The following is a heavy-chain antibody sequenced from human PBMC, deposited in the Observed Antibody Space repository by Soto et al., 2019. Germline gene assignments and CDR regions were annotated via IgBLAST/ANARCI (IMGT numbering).Heavy chain of an antibody. CDR3: ARGGHVVVVTAALDY. CDR2: INAGNGNT. Sequence: AAVKVSCKASGYTFTSYAMHWVRQAPGQRLEWMGWINAGNGNTKYSQHFLGRVTMTRDTSTSTLYMELTSLTSEDTAVYYCARGGHVVVVTAALDYWGQGTLVTVSS. V-gene: IGHV1-3*01. D-gene: IGHD2-21*02. J-gene: IGHJ4*02. CDR1: GYTFTSYA.